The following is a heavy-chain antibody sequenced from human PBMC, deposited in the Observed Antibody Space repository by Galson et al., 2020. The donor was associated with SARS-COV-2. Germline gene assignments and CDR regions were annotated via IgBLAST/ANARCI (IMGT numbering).Heavy chain of an antibody. J-gene: IGHJ2*01. D-gene: IGHD3-22*01. Sequence: AETLSLTCAVSGYSINSDVYCACIRQPPGKRLGWVVSIHHSGTTYHTPSLKSRVTISLDTSKNQFSLNLISVTAADTAVYYCARPSSSGYYSIWSCEIWGRGTLVTVSS. CDR1: GYSINSDVY. V-gene: IGHV4-38-2*01. CDR3: ARPSSSGYYSIWSCEI. CDR2: IHHSGTT.